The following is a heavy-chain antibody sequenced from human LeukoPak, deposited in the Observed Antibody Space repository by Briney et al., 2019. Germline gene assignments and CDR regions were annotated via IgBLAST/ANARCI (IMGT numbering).Heavy chain of an antibody. J-gene: IGHJ4*02. CDR2: LSGSGGTT. D-gene: IGHD1-26*01. V-gene: IGHV3-23*01. CDR1: GFTFRSYA. Sequence: GGSLRLSCAVSGFTFRSYAMSWVRQAPGKGLEWVSVLSGSGGTTYYADSVKGRFTISRDNSKNTLYLQMNSLRAEDTAVYYCAKLSDLVGARFDYWGQGTLVIVSS. CDR3: AKLSDLVGARFDY.